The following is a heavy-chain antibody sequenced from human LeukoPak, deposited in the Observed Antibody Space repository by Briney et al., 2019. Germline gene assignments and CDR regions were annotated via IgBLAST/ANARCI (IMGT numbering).Heavy chain of an antibody. Sequence: SETLSLTCAVSGYSISSGYYWGWIRQPPGKGLEWIGSIYHSGSTYYNPSLKSRVTISVETSKNQFSLKLSSVTAADTAVYYCARHLDGVDYWGQGTLVTVSS. CDR1: GYSISSGYY. V-gene: IGHV4-38-2*01. CDR2: IYHSGST. J-gene: IGHJ4*02. CDR3: ARHLDGVDY.